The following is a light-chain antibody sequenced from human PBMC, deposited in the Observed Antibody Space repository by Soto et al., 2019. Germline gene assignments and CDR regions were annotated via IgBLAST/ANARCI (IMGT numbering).Light chain of an antibody. Sequence: EIVLTQSPGTLSLSPGERATLSCRASQSISSGHLAWYQQRPGQAPRLLMYGISSRATGTPDRFSGRGSGTDFTLTISRLEPEDFAVYSCQHYDYVPTFGEGTRLEI. CDR2: GIS. CDR1: QSISSGH. J-gene: IGKJ5*01. V-gene: IGKV3-20*01. CDR3: QHYDYVPT.